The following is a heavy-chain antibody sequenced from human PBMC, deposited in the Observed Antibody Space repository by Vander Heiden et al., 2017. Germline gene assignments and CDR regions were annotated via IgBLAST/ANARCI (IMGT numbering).Heavy chain of an antibody. J-gene: IGHJ4*02. D-gene: IGHD3-22*01. CDR1: GFPFNDYA. CDR3: AKDFYYYESSGYYLDQ. V-gene: IGHV3-23*01. Sequence: EVILLESGGGFVQLGGSLNTSCTASGFPFNDYAMNWVPPAPGKGLEWVSGISGGGGSTYYADAVKGRFTSSRDNSRNTVDLQMNSLRAEDTAVYYCAKDFYYYESSGYYLDQWGQGTLVTVSS. CDR2: ISGGGGST.